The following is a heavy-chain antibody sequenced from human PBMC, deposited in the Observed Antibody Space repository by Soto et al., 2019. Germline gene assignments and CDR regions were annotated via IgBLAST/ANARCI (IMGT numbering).Heavy chain of an antibody. CDR2: INPNGGGT. J-gene: IGHJ4*02. D-gene: IGHD3-10*01. Sequence: QVQLVQSGAEVKKPGASVKVSCKASGYTFTGYYMHWVRQAPGQGLEWMGWINPNGGGTNYAQQFQGRVTMTRDTSIITAYMELSRLRSDDTAVYYCASDYYGSGIPPLLGYWGQGTLVTVSS. V-gene: IGHV1-2*02. CDR1: GYTFTGYY. CDR3: ASDYYGSGIPPLLGY.